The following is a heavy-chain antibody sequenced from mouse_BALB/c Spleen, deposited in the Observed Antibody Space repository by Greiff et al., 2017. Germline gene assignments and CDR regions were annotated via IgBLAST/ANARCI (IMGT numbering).Heavy chain of an antibody. J-gene: IGHJ4*01. V-gene: IGHV5-17*02. CDR1: GFTFSSFG. CDR2: ISSGSSTI. CDR3: ARSRYYAMDY. D-gene: IGHD3-3*01. Sequence: EVQGVESGGGLVQPGGSRKLSCAASGFTFSSFGMHWVRQAPEKGLEWVAYISSGSSTIYYADTVKGRFTISRDNPKNTLFLQMTSLRSEDTAMYYCARSRYYAMDYWGQGTSVTVSS.